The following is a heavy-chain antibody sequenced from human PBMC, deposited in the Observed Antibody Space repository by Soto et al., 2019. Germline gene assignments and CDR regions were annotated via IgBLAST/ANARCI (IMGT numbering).Heavy chain of an antibody. D-gene: IGHD6-13*01. J-gene: IGHJ5*01. CDR1: GYTLTELS. CDR3: ATDRFSLYHPAAHNWFYF. CDR2: FDPEDGET. V-gene: IGHV1-24*01. Sequence: ASVKVSCKVSGYTLTELSMHWVRQAPGKGLEWMGGFDPEDGETIYAQKFQGRVTMTEDTSTDTAYMELSSLRSEDTAVYYCATDRFSLYHPAAHNWFYFWGQGTLVPVSS.